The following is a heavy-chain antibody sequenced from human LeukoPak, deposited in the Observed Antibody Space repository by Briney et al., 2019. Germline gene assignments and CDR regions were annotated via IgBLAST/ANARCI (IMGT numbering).Heavy chain of an antibody. CDR1: GFTVSTNS. CDR3: ARRAGSYSHPYDY. D-gene: IGHD3-22*01. Sequence: SGGSLRLSCTVSGFTVSTNSMSWVRQAPGKGLEWVSFIYSDNTHYSDSVKGRFTISINNSKNPLYLQMNNLRAEEPAVYYCARRAGSYSHPYDYWGQGTPVNVSS. V-gene: IGHV3-53*01. CDR2: IYSDNT. J-gene: IGHJ4*02.